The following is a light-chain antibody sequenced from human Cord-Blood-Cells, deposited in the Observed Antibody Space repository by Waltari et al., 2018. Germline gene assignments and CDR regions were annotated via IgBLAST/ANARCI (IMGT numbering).Light chain of an antibody. Sequence: LGERDTINCKSSQSVLYSSNNKNYLAWYQQKPGQPPKLLIYWASTRESGVPDRFSGSGSGTDFTLTISSLQAEDVAVYYCQQYYSTPPTFGQGTKVEIK. CDR3: QQYYSTPPT. CDR2: WAS. V-gene: IGKV4-1*01. J-gene: IGKJ1*01. CDR1: QSVLYSSNNKNY.